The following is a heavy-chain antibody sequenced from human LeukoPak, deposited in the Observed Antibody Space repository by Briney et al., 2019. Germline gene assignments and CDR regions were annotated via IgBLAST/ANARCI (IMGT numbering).Heavy chain of an antibody. J-gene: IGHJ4*02. Sequence: GGSLRLSCAASGFTFSSYGMSWVRQAPGKGLEWVSAISGSGGSTYYADSVKGRFTISRDNSKNTLYLQMNSLRAEDTAVYYCAKLPYYYGSFYYFDYWGQGTLVTVSS. D-gene: IGHD3-10*01. CDR2: ISGSGGST. CDR3: AKLPYYYGSFYYFDY. V-gene: IGHV3-23*01. CDR1: GFTFSSYG.